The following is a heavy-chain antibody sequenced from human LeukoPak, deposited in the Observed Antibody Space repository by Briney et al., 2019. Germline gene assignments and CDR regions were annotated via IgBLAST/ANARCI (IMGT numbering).Heavy chain of an antibody. J-gene: IGHJ4*02. CDR1: GFTFSSYA. V-gene: IGHV3-30-3*01. D-gene: IGHD3-9*01. Sequence: GSLRLSCAVSGFTFSSYAMHWDRQAPGKGLEGVAVISYDGSNKYYSDSVKGRFTISRGNYKNTLYLQMNSLRAEDTAVYYCARIPLRYFDSPFDYWGQGTLVAVSS. CDR2: ISYDGSNK. CDR3: ARIPLRYFDSPFDY.